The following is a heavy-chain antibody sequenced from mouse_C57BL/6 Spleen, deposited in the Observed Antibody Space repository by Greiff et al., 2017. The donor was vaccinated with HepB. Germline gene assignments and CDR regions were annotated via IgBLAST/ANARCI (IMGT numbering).Heavy chain of an antibody. V-gene: IGHV3-6*01. Sequence: EVQLQESGPGLVKPSQSLSLTCSVTGYSITSGYYWNWIRQFPGNKLEWMGYISYDGSNNYNPSLKNRISITRDTSKNQFFLKLNSVTTEDTATYYCAREEGYYGSTYYVMDQWGQGTSGTVPS. CDR1: GYSITSGYY. J-gene: IGHJ4*01. CDR3: AREEGYYGSTYYVMDQ. CDR2: ISYDGSN. D-gene: IGHD1-1*01.